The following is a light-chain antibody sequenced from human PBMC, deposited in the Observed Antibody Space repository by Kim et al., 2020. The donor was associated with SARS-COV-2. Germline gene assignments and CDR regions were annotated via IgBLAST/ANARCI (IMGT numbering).Light chain of an antibody. CDR3: QQFGGSSYT. Sequence: EIVLTQSPGTLALSPGERATLSCRASQSVASSFLAWYQQKPGQAPTLLIYETSTRATGTPDRFSGSGSGTDFTLTISGLEPEDFAVYYCQQFGGSSYTFGQGTKLEI. V-gene: IGKV3-20*01. CDR1: QSVASSF. J-gene: IGKJ2*01. CDR2: ETS.